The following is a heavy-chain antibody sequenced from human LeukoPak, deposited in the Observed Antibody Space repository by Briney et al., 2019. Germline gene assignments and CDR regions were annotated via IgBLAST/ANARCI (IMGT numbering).Heavy chain of an antibody. J-gene: IGHJ6*02. V-gene: IGHV1-2*02. Sequence: ASVKVSCKSSGYTFTDYYMHWVRQAPGQGLERMGWINPSSGGTNYAQKFQGRVTMTRDTSISTAYMELSWLKSDDTALYYCATAGGYSYGYYGMDVWGQGTTVTVSS. CDR1: GYTFTDYY. CDR2: INPSSGGT. CDR3: ATAGGYSYGYYGMDV. D-gene: IGHD5-18*01.